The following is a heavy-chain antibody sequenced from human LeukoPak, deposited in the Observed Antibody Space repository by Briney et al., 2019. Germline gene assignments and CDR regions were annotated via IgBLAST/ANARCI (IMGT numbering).Heavy chain of an antibody. Sequence: SQTLSLTCTVSGGSISSGSYYWSWIRQPAGKGLEWIGRIYTSGSTNYNPSLKSRVTISVDTSKNQFSLKLSSVTAADTAVYYCARAGYYYDSSGSIWGFDPWGQGTLVTVSS. J-gene: IGHJ5*02. CDR2: IYTSGST. V-gene: IGHV4-61*02. CDR3: ARAGYYYDSSGSIWGFDP. D-gene: IGHD3-22*01. CDR1: GGSISSGSYY.